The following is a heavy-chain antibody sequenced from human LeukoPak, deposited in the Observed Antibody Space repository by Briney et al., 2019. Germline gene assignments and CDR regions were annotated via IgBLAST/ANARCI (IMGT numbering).Heavy chain of an antibody. V-gene: IGHV3-21*01. CDR1: GFTFSSYN. Sequence: GGSLRLSCAASGFTFSSYNMNWVRQAPGKGLEWLSCISGSAGYISSADSVKGRFTISRDNAKNSLYLQMNSLRAEDTAVYYCAKLPRYSGSSRDAFDIWGQGTMVTVSS. CDR2: ISGSAGYI. CDR3: AKLPRYSGSSRDAFDI. D-gene: IGHD1-26*01. J-gene: IGHJ3*02.